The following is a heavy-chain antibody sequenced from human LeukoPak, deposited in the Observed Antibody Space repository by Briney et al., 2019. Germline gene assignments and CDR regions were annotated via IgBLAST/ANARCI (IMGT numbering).Heavy chain of an antibody. CDR2: IYRDGGAT. Sequence: VGALRVSSAQSGFTFSNQWLSSVRQAPGKGLGRVANIYRDGGATNYMDSVKGRFTISRDNAKNLLFLQMNSLRVEDTAVYYCAALDTAKAPLPDWGQGSLVTVSS. CDR3: AALDTAKAPLPD. D-gene: IGHD2-21*02. V-gene: IGHV3-7*01. CDR1: GFTFSNQW. J-gene: IGHJ4*02.